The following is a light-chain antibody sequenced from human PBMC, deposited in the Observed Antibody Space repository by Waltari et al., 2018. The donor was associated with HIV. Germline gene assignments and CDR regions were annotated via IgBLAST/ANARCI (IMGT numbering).Light chain of an antibody. CDR2: KAS. V-gene: IGKV1-5*03. J-gene: IGKJ1*01. Sequence: DIQMTQSPSTLSAFVGDRVTITCRASENLNRWLAWYQQKPGKAPKVLIYKASSLESGVPSRFSGSGSGTDFTLTITSLQPDDSATYYCQQYYTYAWTFGQGTKVEIK. CDR1: ENLNRW. CDR3: QQYYTYAWT.